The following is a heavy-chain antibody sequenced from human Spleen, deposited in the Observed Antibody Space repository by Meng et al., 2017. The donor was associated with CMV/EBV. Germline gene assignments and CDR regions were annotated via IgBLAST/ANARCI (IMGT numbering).Heavy chain of an antibody. Sequence: QVQLQQWGAGLLKPSETLSLTCAVYGGSFSGYYWSWIRQPPGKGLEWIGEINHSGSTNYNPSLKSRVTISVDTSKNQFSLKLSSVTAADTAVYYCARGRRYYYDSSGYYVYWGQGTLVTVAS. CDR2: INHSGST. CDR3: ARGRRYYYDSSGYYVY. V-gene: IGHV4-34*01. J-gene: IGHJ4*02. D-gene: IGHD3-22*01. CDR1: GGSFSGYY.